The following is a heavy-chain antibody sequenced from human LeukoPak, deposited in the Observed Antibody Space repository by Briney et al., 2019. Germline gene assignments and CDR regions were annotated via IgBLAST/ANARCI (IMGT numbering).Heavy chain of an antibody. V-gene: IGHV3-23*01. CDR3: AKGPTSYYYGSGSFSD. D-gene: IGHD3-10*01. CDR1: GFTFSSYA. CDR2: ISGSGGST. J-gene: IGHJ4*02. Sequence: PGGSLRLSCAASGFTFSSYAMSWVRQAPGKGLEWVSAISGSGGSTYYADSVKGRFTISRDNSKNTLYLQMNSLRAEDTAVYYCAKGPTSYYYGSGSFSDWGQGTLVTVSS.